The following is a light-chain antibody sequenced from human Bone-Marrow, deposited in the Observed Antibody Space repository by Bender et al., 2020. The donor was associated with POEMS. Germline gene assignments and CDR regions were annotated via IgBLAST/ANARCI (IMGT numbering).Light chain of an antibody. CDR1: DSNFGGNN. CDR2: SNY. J-gene: IGLJ3*02. Sequence: QSVLTQPPSASGTPGQSVIISCSGTDSNFGGNNVNWYQHLPGTAPRLVVYSNYQRPSGVPDRFSGSIDRSSNSASLTISGLKTEDEADYYCQSSDDTSWVFGGGTKLTVL. V-gene: IGLV1-44*01. CDR3: QSSDDTSWV.